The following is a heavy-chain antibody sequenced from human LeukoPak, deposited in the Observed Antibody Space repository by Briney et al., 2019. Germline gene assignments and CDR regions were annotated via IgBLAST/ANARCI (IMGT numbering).Heavy chain of an antibody. J-gene: IGHJ4*02. CDR1: GYTFIAYY. Sequence: ASVKVSCKASGYTFIAYYLHWVRLAPGQGLELMGWISPNSGGTKYTQNFQGRVTMTRDTSISTVYMELSRLSYDGTAVYYCARVHILYFAFWGQGTLVTVSS. CDR2: ISPNSGGT. D-gene: IGHD3-16*01. CDR3: ARVHILYFAF. V-gene: IGHV1-2*02.